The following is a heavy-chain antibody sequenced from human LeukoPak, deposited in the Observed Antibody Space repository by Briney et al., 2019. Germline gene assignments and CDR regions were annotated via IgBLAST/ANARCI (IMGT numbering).Heavy chain of an antibody. D-gene: IGHD5-18*01. CDR1: GGSFSVYY. Sequence: SETLSLTCAFYGGSFSVYYWIGIRQPPGKGLEWIGEINHSGSTNYNPALTSRVTISVDTSKNQFSLKLRSVPPADTAVYYCARWVHYGYEPRLDYWGQGTLVTVSS. CDR3: ARWVHYGYEPRLDY. CDR2: INHSGST. V-gene: IGHV4-34*01. J-gene: IGHJ4*02.